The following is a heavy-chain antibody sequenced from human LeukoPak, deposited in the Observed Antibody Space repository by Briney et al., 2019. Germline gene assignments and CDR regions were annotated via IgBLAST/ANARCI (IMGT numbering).Heavy chain of an antibody. CDR2: IYSGGST. Sequence: GGSLGLSCAASGFTFSSYSMNWVREAPGKGLEWVSVIYSGGSTYYADSVKGRFTISRDNSKNTLYLQMNSLRAEDTAVYYCARDRDRRRYYDSSGYRGFYYYGMDVWGQGTTVTVSS. D-gene: IGHD3-22*01. CDR1: GFTFSSYS. CDR3: ARDRDRRRYYDSSGYRGFYYYGMDV. J-gene: IGHJ6*02. V-gene: IGHV3-53*01.